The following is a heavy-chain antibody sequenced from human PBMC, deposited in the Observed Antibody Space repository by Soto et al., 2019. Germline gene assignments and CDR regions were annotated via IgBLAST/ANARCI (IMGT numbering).Heavy chain of an antibody. CDR1: GLIFSDYH. Sequence: EVQLVESGGGLVQPGGSLRLSCAASGLIFSDYHMDWVRQAPGKGLEWVGRIRRKANSYTTEYAASVKGRFTISRDDSKNSLYLQMKSLKSEDTAVYYGAMLGGWSGGSSGMDVWGQGTTVTVSS. V-gene: IGHV3-72*01. J-gene: IGHJ6*02. D-gene: IGHD6-19*01. CDR3: AMLGGWSGGSSGMDV. CDR2: IRRKANSYTT.